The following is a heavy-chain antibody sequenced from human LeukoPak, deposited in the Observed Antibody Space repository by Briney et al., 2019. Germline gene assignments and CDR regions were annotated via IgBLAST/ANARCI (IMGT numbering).Heavy chain of an antibody. J-gene: IGHJ6*02. V-gene: IGHV1-18*01. D-gene: IGHD3-10*01. CDR3: ARPVWFGELTPMDV. CDR1: GYTFTSYG. CDR2: ISAYNGNT. Sequence: GASVKVSCKASGYTFTSYGISWVRQAPGQGLEWMGWISAYNGNTNYAQKLQGRVTMTTDTSTSTAYMELRSLRSDDTAVYYRARPVWFGELTPMDVWGQGTTVTVSS.